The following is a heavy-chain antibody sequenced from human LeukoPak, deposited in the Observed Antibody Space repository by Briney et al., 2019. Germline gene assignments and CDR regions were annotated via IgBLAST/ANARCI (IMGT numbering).Heavy chain of an antibody. CDR3: ARAYGDYRGYYYYMDV. CDR1: GYTFTSYG. V-gene: IGHV1-18*01. J-gene: IGHJ6*03. Sequence: GASVKVSCKASGYTFTSYGISWVRQAPGQGLEWMGWISAYNGNTNYAQKLQGRVTMTTDTSTSTAYMELRSLRSEDTAVYYCARAYGDYRGYYYYMDVWGKGTTVTVSS. CDR2: ISAYNGNT. D-gene: IGHD4-17*01.